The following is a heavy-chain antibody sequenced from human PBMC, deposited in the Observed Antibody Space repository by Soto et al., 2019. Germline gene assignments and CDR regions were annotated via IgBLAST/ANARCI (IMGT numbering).Heavy chain of an antibody. J-gene: IGHJ6*02. Sequence: PGGSLRLSCVASGFTFSSYGMHWVRQAPGKGLEWVAVMSYDGSHEYYADSVKGRFTISRDNSKTILYLQMNSLRLEDTAVYYCAKGSVLRVFDALLAILGGVDVWGQGAMVTVSS. D-gene: IGHD1-26*01. CDR1: GFTFSSYG. V-gene: IGHV3-33*06. CDR3: AKGSVLRVFDALLAILGGVDV. CDR2: MSYDGSHE.